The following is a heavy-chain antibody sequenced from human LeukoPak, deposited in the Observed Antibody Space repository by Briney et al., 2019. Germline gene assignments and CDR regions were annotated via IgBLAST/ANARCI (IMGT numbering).Heavy chain of an antibody. Sequence: KPSETLSLTCTVSGGSISSYYWSWIRQPAGKGLEWIGRIYTSGSTNYNPSLKSRVTMSVDTSKNQFSLKLSSVTAADTAVYYCAREVYYGSGSYWEDWFDPWGQGTLVTVSS. CDR3: AREVYYGSGSYWEDWFDP. CDR2: IYTSGST. V-gene: IGHV4-4*07. D-gene: IGHD3-10*01. J-gene: IGHJ5*02. CDR1: GGSISSYY.